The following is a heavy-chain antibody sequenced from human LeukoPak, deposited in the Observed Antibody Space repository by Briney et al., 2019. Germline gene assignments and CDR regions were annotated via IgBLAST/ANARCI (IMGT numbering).Heavy chain of an antibody. CDR3: AKDSIFGVVITEYFDY. D-gene: IGHD3-3*01. J-gene: IGHJ4*02. V-gene: IGHV3-23*01. Sequence: GGSLRLSCAASGFTFSSYAMSWVRKAPGKGLEWFSAISGSGGSTYYADSVKGRFTISRDNSKNTLYLQMNSLRAEDTAVYYCAKDSIFGVVITEYFDYWGQGTLVTVSP. CDR2: ISGSGGST. CDR1: GFTFSSYA.